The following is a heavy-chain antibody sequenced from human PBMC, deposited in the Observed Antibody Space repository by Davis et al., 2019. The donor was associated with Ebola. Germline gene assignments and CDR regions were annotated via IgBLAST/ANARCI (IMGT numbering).Heavy chain of an antibody. J-gene: IGHJ6*03. D-gene: IGHD2-2*01. V-gene: IGHV4-30-4*01. Sequence: LRLSCTVSGDSLRDNYCCWIRQPPGKGLEWIGEIYHSGSTYYNPSLKSRVTISVDTSKNQFSLKLSSVTAADTAVYYCAREVGYCSSTSCLFYCYYYMDVWGKGTTVTVSS. CDR1: GDSLRDNY. CDR3: AREVGYCSSTSCLFYCYYYMDV. CDR2: IYHSGST.